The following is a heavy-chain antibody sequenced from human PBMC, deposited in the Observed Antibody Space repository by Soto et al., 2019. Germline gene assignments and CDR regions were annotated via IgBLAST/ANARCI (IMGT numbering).Heavy chain of an antibody. J-gene: IGHJ3*02. CDR1: GFSFSSFW. CDR3: ARSLGWRDAFDI. CDR2: IKQDGRDE. Sequence: EVQLVESGGGLVQPGGSLRLSCAASGFSFSSFWMSWGRQAPGKGLEWVANIKQDGRDEYYVDSVKGRFTISRDNAKNSLYLQMNSLRAEETAVYYCARSLGWRDAFDIWGQGTMVTVSS. V-gene: IGHV3-7*01. D-gene: IGHD6-19*01.